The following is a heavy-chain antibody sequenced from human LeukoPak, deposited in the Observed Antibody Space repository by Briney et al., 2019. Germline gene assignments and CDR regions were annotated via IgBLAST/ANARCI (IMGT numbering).Heavy chain of an antibody. CDR3: ARDLLYYDFWSGYYPPGGVYGMDV. V-gene: IGHV1-2*02. D-gene: IGHD3-3*01. Sequence: ASVKVSCKASGYTFTGYYMHWVRQAPGQGLEWMGWINPNSGGTNYAQKFQGRVTMTRDTSISTACMELSRLRSDDTAVYYCARDLLYYDFWSGYYPPGGVYGMDVWGQGTTVTVSS. CDR1: GYTFTGYY. CDR2: INPNSGGT. J-gene: IGHJ6*02.